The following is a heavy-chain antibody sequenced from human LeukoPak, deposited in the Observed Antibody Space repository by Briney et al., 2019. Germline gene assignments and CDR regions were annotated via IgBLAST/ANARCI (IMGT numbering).Heavy chain of an antibody. D-gene: IGHD3-22*01. CDR2: INSNSGGT. Sequence: ASVKVSCKASGYTFTGYYMHWVRQAPGQGLEWMGWINSNSGGTNYAQKFQGWVTMTRDTSISTAYMELSRLRSDDTAVYYCARGGYYDSSGHDAFDIWGRGTMVTVSS. CDR1: GYTFTGYY. J-gene: IGHJ3*02. CDR3: ARGGYYDSSGHDAFDI. V-gene: IGHV1-2*04.